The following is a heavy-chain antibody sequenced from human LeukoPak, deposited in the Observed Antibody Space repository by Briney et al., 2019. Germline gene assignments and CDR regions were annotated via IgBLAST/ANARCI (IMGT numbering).Heavy chain of an antibody. CDR3: ARGSRPVYNLLTGKRSFDY. V-gene: IGHV1-2*02. D-gene: IGHD3-9*01. CDR1: GYTFTGYY. J-gene: IGHJ4*02. CDR2: INPNSGGT. Sequence: GASVKVSCKASGYTFTGYYMHCVRQAPVQGLEWMGWINPNSGGTNYAQKFQGRVTMTRDTSISTAYMELSRLRSDDTAVYYCARGSRPVYNLLTGKRSFDYWGQGTLLTVSS.